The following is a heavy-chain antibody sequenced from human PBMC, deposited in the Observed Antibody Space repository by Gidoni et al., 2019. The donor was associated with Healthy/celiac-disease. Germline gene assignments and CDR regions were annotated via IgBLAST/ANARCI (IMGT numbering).Heavy chain of an antibody. Sequence: EVQLLESGGGLVQPGGSLRLSCAASGFTFSSYAMRWVRQAPGKGLEWVSAISGSGGSTYYADSVKGRFTISRDNSKNTLYLQMNSLRAEDTAVYYCAKLKFSAMVTKDGNYFDYWGQGTLVTVSS. J-gene: IGHJ4*02. CDR2: ISGSGGST. CDR1: GFTFSSYA. D-gene: IGHD5-18*01. CDR3: AKLKFSAMVTKDGNYFDY. V-gene: IGHV3-23*01.